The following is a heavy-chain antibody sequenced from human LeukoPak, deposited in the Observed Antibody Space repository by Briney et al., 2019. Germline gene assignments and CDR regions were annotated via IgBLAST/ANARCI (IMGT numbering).Heavy chain of an antibody. CDR3: AGRNAYNSAY. CDR2: ITSSGRTI. D-gene: IGHD5-24*01. V-gene: IGHV3-11*01. Sequence: PGGSLRLSCAASGFTFSDYYMSWIRQAPGKGLEWVSYITSSGRTIYYADSVKGRFTISRDNAKNSLYLQMNSLRAEDTAVYYCAGRNAYNSAYWGQGTLVTVSS. J-gene: IGHJ4*02. CDR1: GFTFSDYY.